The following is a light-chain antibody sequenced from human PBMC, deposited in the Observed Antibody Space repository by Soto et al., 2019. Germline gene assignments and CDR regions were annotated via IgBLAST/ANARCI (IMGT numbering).Light chain of an antibody. CDR3: QLAAA. CDR2: DAS. Sequence: EIVLTQSPAPLSLSPGERATLSCRASQRVRSYLAWYQQKPGQAPRLLIYDASNRATGIPARFSGSGSGTDFTLTISSLEPEDFAVYYCQLAAAFGPGTKVDIK. CDR1: QRVRSY. V-gene: IGKV3-11*01. J-gene: IGKJ3*01.